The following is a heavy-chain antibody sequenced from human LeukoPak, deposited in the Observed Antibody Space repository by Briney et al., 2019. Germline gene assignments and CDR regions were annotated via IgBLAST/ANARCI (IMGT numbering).Heavy chain of an antibody. CDR1: GVSIISTNW. CDR3: ARGSHSDRYFDY. D-gene: IGHD2-21*02. Sequence: PAETLSLTCAVSGVSIISTNWWSWVRQPPGKGLEWIGEMYHSGSTNYNPSLKSRVTISVDTSKNQFSLKLSSVTAADTALYYCARGSHSDRYFDYWGQGTLVTVSS. CDR2: MYHSGST. V-gene: IGHV4-4*02. J-gene: IGHJ4*02.